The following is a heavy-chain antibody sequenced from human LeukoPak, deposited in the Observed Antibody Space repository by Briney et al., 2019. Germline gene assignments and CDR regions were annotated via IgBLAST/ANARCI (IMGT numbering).Heavy chain of an antibody. V-gene: IGHV3-21*01. CDR1: GFTFSSYS. CDR3: ARDPVVGATSGAFDI. D-gene: IGHD1-26*01. Sequence: GGSLRLSCAASGFTFSSYSMNWVRQAPGKGLEWVSSISSSSSYIYYADSVKGRFTISRDNAKNSLYLQMNSLRAEDTAVDYCARDPVVGATSGAFDIWGQGTMVTVSS. CDR2: ISSSSSYI. J-gene: IGHJ3*02.